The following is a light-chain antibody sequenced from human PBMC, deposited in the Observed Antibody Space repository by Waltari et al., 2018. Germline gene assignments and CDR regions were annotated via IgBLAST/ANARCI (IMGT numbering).Light chain of an antibody. Sequence: DIVLTQSPATLSLSPGERATLSCWASQSVSNYLAWYQQKPGQAPRLLIYDASNRATGIPARFSGSGSGTDFTLTISSLEPEDFAVYYCQQRSNWPPVWTFGQGTNVEIK. J-gene: IGKJ1*01. CDR1: QSVSNY. V-gene: IGKV3-11*01. CDR3: QQRSNWPPVWT. CDR2: DAS.